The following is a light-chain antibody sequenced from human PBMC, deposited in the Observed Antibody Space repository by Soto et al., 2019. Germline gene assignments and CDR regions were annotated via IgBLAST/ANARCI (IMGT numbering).Light chain of an antibody. CDR1: SRDVGGYNY. J-gene: IGLJ2*01. CDR2: DVR. CDR3: SSYTSRSTVI. V-gene: IGLV2-14*01. Sequence: QSALTQPASVSGSHGQSITISCTGTSRDVGGYNYISWYQQHPGKAPKFIIYDVRNRPSGVSNRFSGSRSGNTASLTISGLQAEDEADYYCSSYTSRSTVIFGGGTKVTVL.